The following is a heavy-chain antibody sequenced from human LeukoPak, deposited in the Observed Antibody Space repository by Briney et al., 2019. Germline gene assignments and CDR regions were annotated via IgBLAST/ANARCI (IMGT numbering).Heavy chain of an antibody. CDR1: GGSISNYF. D-gene: IGHD1-7*01. CDR2: IYYSGST. J-gene: IGHJ6*02. Sequence: SETLSLTCTVSGGSISNYFWSWIRQPPGKGLEWIGYIYYSGSTNYNPSLKSRVTILVDTSKNQFSLNLSSVTAADTAVYYCARDRANWYFDLWGQGTTVTVSS. CDR3: ARDRANWYFDL. V-gene: IGHV4-59*01.